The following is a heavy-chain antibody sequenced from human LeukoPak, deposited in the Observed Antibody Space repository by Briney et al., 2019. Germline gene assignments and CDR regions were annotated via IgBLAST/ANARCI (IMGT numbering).Heavy chain of an antibody. CDR1: GYSFTTKW. CDR2: IYPADSTT. Sequence: GESLKISCQASGYSFTTKWIGWVRQMPGKGLEWMGIIYPADSTTIYSPSLQGQVTISVDKSISTAYLQWNSLKASDTAMYYYAAHYYTNGYFGFDVWGQGTTVTVSS. J-gene: IGHJ6*02. V-gene: IGHV5-51*01. CDR3: AAHYYTNGYFGFDV. D-gene: IGHD2-8*01.